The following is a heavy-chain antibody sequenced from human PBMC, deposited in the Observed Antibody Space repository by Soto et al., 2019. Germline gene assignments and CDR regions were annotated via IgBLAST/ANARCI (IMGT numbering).Heavy chain of an antibody. CDR2: VYYSGAT. V-gene: IGHV4-30-4*01. CDR1: GGSISSDYY. D-gene: IGHD3-16*01. J-gene: IGHJ6*02. CDR3: ARGEYEVQSYGLDV. Sequence: QVQLQESGPGLLKPSQTLALTCSVSGGSISSDYYWSWVRQSAGKGLEWIGHVYYSGATHYNPSLKNRLSLSLDTSNNHFALRLTSVTVADTAVYFCARGEYEVQSYGLDVWGQGTTVVVS.